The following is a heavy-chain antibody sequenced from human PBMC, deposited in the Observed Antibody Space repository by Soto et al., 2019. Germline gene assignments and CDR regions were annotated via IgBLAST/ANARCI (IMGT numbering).Heavy chain of an antibody. D-gene: IGHD3-16*02. Sequence: GASVKVSCKASGGTFSRYGISWVRQAPGQGLEWMGGMIPNSGNTGYAQKFQGRVTMTRNNSISTAYMELSSLRSEDTAVYYCARGTMITFGGVIVIPPSYYYYYYMDVWGKGTTVTVSS. CDR2: MIPNSGNT. CDR3: ARGTMITFGGVIVIPPSYYYYYYMDV. V-gene: IGHV1-8*01. CDR1: GGTFSRYG. J-gene: IGHJ6*03.